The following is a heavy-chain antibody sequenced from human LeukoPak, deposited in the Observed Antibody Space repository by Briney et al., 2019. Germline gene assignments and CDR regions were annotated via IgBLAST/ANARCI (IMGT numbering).Heavy chain of an antibody. CDR1: GGSISSYY. Sequence: SETLSLTCTVSGGSISSYYWSWIRQPPGKGLEWIGYIYYSGNTNYNPSLKSRVTMSVDTSKNQFSLKLSSVTAADTAVYYCARIDRAVAGTIDYWGQGTLVTVSS. V-gene: IGHV4-59*08. D-gene: IGHD6-19*01. J-gene: IGHJ4*02. CDR3: ARIDRAVAGTIDY. CDR2: IYYSGNT.